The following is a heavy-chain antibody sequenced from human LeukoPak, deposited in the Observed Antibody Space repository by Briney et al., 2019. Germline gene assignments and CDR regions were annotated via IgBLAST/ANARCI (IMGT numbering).Heavy chain of an antibody. D-gene: IGHD3-10*02. CDR3: ARLPVPLRYHGMDV. V-gene: IGHV3-30*03. CDR2: MAGDGSSI. Sequence: GRSLRLSCAASGFIFSSYGMHWVRQAPGKGLEWVALMAGDGSSIYYADSVKGRFTISRDNSENTVYLQMNSLRPEDTAVYYCARLPVPLRYHGMDVWGQGTTVTVSS. CDR1: GFIFSSYG. J-gene: IGHJ6*02.